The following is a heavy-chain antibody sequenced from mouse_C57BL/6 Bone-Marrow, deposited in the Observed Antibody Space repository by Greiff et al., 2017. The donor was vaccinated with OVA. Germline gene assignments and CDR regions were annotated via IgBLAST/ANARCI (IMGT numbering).Heavy chain of an antibody. CDR1: GYTFTSYW. Sequence: QVQLQQPGAELVRPGSSVKLSCKASGYTFTSYWMHWVKQRPIQGLEWIGIIDPADSETHYNQKFKDKATLTVDKSSSKAYMQLCSPTSEDSAVYYCARGGYYDYDGYFDVWGTGTTVTVSS. D-gene: IGHD2-4*01. V-gene: IGHV1-52*01. CDR2: IDPADSET. J-gene: IGHJ1*03. CDR3: ARGGYYDYDGYFDV.